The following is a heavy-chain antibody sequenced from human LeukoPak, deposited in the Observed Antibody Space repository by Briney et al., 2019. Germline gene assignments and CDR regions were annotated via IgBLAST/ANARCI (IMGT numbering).Heavy chain of an antibody. D-gene: IGHD1-26*01. CDR2: IKQDGSEK. J-gene: IGHJ4*02. CDR1: GFTFSSYW. Sequence: QPGGSLRLSCAASGFTFSSYWMSWVRQAPGKGLEWVANIKQDGSEKYYVDSVKGRFTISRDNAKNSLYLQMNSLRAEDTAVYYCARVSGSYYFYFDYWGQGTLVTVSS. V-gene: IGHV3-7*01. CDR3: ARVSGSYYFYFDY.